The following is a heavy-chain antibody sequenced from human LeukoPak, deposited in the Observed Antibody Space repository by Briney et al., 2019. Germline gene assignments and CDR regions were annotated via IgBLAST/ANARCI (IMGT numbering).Heavy chain of an antibody. CDR1: GGSISNDGYY. CDR3: ARRVSNYDFWSGYFDY. J-gene: IGHJ4*02. CDR2: IYYSGST. D-gene: IGHD3-3*01. V-gene: IGHV4-31*03. Sequence: SEALSLTCTVSGGSISNDGYYWSWIRQHPGKGRERIGYIYYSGSTYYNPSLKSRVTISVDTSKNQFSLKPNSVTAADTAVYYCARRVSNYDFWSGYFDYWGQGTLVTVSS.